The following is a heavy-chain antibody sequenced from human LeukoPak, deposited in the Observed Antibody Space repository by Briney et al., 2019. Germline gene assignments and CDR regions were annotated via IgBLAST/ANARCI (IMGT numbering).Heavy chain of an antibody. CDR1: GFSVSNNY. J-gene: IGHJ4*02. CDR2: IGPSGSST. CDR3: AKDRSYASFED. D-gene: IGHD2-2*01. Sequence: GGSLRLSCVVSGFSVSNNYVSWVRQAPGKGLEWVSGIGPSGSSTYYADSVKGRFTISRDNSKNTMYVQMNSLRAEDTAVYYCAKDRSYASFEDWGQGTLVTVSS. V-gene: IGHV3-23*01.